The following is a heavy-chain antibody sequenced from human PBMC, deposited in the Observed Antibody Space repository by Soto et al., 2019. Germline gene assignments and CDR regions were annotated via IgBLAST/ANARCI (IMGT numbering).Heavy chain of an antibody. CDR3: ARGLYYYDSSGYYPKWFDP. CDR2: IYYSGST. V-gene: IGHV4-59*01. D-gene: IGHD3-22*01. J-gene: IGHJ5*02. CDR1: GGSISSYY. Sequence: SETLSLTCTVSGGSISSYYWSWIRQPPGKGLEWIGYIYYSGSTNYNPSLKSRVTISVDTSKNQFSLKLSSVTAADTAVYYCARGLYYYDSSGYYPKWFDPWGQGTLVTVSS.